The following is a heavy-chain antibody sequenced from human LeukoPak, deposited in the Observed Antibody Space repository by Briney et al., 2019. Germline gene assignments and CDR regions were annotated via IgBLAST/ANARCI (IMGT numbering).Heavy chain of an antibody. J-gene: IGHJ4*02. CDR2: INPSVGSA. D-gene: IGHD5-24*01. Sequence: AASVKVSCKASGYTFTRYYMHWVRQAPGQGLEWMGIINPSVGSASYSQKFQGRVTMTRDTSTNTVYMELSSLRSEDTAVYYCARGWEMASKAPFDYWGQGTLVTVSS. CDR1: GYTFTRYY. V-gene: IGHV1-46*01. CDR3: ARGWEMASKAPFDY.